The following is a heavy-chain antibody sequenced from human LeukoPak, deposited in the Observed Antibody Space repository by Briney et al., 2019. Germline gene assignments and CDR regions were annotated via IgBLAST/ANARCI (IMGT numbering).Heavy chain of an antibody. CDR3: ARDRGYCSGGSCYSLSHPQYYFDY. CDR1: GGTFSSYA. CDR2: IIPIFGTA. V-gene: IGHV1-69*05. Sequence: SVKVSCKASGGTFSSYAISWVRQAPGQGLEWMGGIIPIFGTANYAQKFQGRVTITTDESTSTAYMELSSLRSEDTAVYYCARDRGYCSGGSCYSLSHPQYYFDYWGQGTLVTVSS. D-gene: IGHD2-15*01. J-gene: IGHJ4*02.